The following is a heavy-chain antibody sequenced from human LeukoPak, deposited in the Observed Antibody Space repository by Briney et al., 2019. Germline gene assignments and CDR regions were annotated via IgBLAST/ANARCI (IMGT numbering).Heavy chain of an antibody. V-gene: IGHV4-34*01. CDR2: INHSGST. Sequence: SSETLSLTCAVYDGSFSGYYWSWIRQPPGKGLEWIGEINHSGSTNYNPSLKSRVTISVDTSKNQFSLKLSSVTAADTAVYYCARGAVAGTGYYYMDVWGKGTTVTVSS. J-gene: IGHJ6*03. CDR3: ARGAVAGTGYYYMDV. D-gene: IGHD6-19*01. CDR1: DGSFSGYY.